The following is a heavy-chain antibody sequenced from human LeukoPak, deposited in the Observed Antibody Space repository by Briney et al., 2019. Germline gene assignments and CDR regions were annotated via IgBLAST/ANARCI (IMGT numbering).Heavy chain of an antibody. D-gene: IGHD2-15*01. J-gene: IGHJ4*02. CDR3: ARDLHLPLGGSPEGRFDY. Sequence: SQTLSLTCAISGDSVSSNSAAWNWIRQSPSRGLEWLGRTYYRSKWYNDYAVSVKSRITINPDTSKNQFSLQLNSVTPEDTAVYYCARDLHLPLGGSPEGRFDYWGQGTLVTVSS. CDR1: GDSVSSNSAA. V-gene: IGHV6-1*01. CDR2: TYYRSKWYN.